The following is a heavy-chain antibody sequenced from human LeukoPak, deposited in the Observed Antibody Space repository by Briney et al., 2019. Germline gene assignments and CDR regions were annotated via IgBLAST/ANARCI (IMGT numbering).Heavy chain of an antibody. Sequence: SETLSLTCTVSGGSISRSVYYWGWIRQPPGKGLEWIGSIYYSGNTHYNPSLKSRVTMSVDTSKNQFSLKLSSVTAADTAVYYCARDTAVAGYWRFDYWGQGTLVTVSS. CDR1: GGSISRSVYY. CDR3: ARDTAVAGYWRFDY. J-gene: IGHJ4*02. V-gene: IGHV4-39*07. CDR2: IYYSGNT. D-gene: IGHD6-19*01.